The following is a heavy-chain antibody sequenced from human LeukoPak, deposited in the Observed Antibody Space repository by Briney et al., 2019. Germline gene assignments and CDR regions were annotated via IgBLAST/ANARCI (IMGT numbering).Heavy chain of an antibody. CDR2: IKQDGSEK. J-gene: IGHJ4*02. V-gene: IGHV3-7*04. CDR3: AGGRTWITDS. Sequence: TGGSQRLSCAASGFTFSSYWMNWVRQAPGKGLEWVANIKQDGSEKNYVDSVKGRFTISRDNAKNSLDLQMNSLRAEDTAVYYCAGGRTWITDSWGQGTLVTVSS. D-gene: IGHD2-2*03. CDR1: GFTFSSYW.